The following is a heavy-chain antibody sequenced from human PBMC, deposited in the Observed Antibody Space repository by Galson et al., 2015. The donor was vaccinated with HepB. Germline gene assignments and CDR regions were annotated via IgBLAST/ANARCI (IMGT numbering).Heavy chain of an antibody. J-gene: IGHJ4*02. V-gene: IGHV3-48*01. CDR3: ARGLGGYLPL. CDR1: GFTFSSYS. CDR2: ISSSSSTI. D-gene: IGHD5-12*01. Sequence: SLRLSCAASGFTFSSYSMNWVRQAPGKGLEWVSYISSSSSTIYYADSVKGRFTISRDNAKNSLYLQMNSLRAEDTAVYYCARGLGGYLPLWGQGTLVTVSS.